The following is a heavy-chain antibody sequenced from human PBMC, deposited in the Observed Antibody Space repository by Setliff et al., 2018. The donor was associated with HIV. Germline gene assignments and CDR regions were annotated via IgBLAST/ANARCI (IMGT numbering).Heavy chain of an antibody. CDR2: ISYSGST. J-gene: IGHJ4*01. V-gene: IGHV4-59*11. CDR3: ARTRGYSYGTLAGFDY. D-gene: IGHD5-18*01. Sequence: ASETLSLTCTVSGASIRSQYWSWIRKPRGKGLEWIGYISYSGSTNYNPSLESRVAMSVDTSKQQFSLEVSSVTAADTAVYYCARTRGYSYGTLAGFDYWGRGSLVAVSS. CDR1: GASIRSQY.